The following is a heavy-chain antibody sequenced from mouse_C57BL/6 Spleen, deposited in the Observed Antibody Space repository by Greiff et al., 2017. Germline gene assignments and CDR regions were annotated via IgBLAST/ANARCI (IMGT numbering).Heavy chain of an antibody. V-gene: IGHV1-81*01. CDR3: ARRATVVEEYFDV. CDR2: IYPRSGNT. CDR1: GYTFTSYG. D-gene: IGHD1-1*01. J-gene: IGHJ1*03. Sequence: VQLQQSGAELARPGASVKLSCKASGYTFTSYGISWVKQRTGQGLEWIGEIYPRSGNTYYNEKFKGKATLTADKSSSTAYMELRSLTSEDSAVYFCARRATVVEEYFDVWGTGTTVTVSS.